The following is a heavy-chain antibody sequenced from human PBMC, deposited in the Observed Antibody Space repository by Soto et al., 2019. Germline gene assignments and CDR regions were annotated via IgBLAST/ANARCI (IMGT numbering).Heavy chain of an antibody. V-gene: IGHV3-74*01. CDR3: ARGWVIGGGLDV. D-gene: IGHD1-26*01. J-gene: IGHJ6*02. CDR1: GFTFSTYW. Sequence: DLVESGGGLVQPGGSLRLSCVGTGFTFSTYWMHWVRQAPGKGLGWVSRIRTDGTNTGYADSVKGRFTISRDNAKKTLYLQMNSLRARDTAVYHSARGWVIGGGLDVWGQGTTVTVSS. CDR2: IRTDGTNT.